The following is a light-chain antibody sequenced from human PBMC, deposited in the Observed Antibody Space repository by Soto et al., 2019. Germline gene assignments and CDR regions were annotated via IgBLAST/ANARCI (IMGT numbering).Light chain of an antibody. CDR2: AAS. V-gene: IGKV1-12*01. CDR1: QGISSW. J-gene: IGKJ4*02. CDR3: QQDNSFPRT. Sequence: DLQMTQSPSSVSASVGDRVTITCRASQGISSWLAWYQQKPGQAPTLLIYAASSLQSGVPSRFSVSGSGTDFTLTISSLQPEDCSTSYCQQDNSFPRTCGGGTKVESK.